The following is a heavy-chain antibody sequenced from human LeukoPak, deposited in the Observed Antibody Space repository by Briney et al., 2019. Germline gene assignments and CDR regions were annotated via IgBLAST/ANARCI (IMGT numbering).Heavy chain of an antibody. CDR2: IYYSGST. CDR3: ARDLAVAGTGPGY. CDR1: GGSISSGDYY. Sequence: SQTLSLTCTVSGGSISSGDYYWSWIRQPPGKGLEWIGYIYYSGSTYYNPSLKSRVTISVDTSKNQFSLKLSSVTAADTAVYYCARDLAVAGTGPGYWGQGTLVTVSS. V-gene: IGHV4-30-4*01. D-gene: IGHD6-19*01. J-gene: IGHJ4*02.